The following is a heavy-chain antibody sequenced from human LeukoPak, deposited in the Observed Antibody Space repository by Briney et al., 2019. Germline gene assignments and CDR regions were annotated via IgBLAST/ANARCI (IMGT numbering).Heavy chain of an antibody. CDR2: INHSGST. CDR3: ASRRFWSGYY. CDR1: GGSISSYY. Sequence: SETLSLTCTVSGGSISSYYWSWIRQPPGKGLEWIGEINHSGSTNYNPSLKSRVTISVDTSKNQFSLKLSSVTAADTAVYYCASRRFWSGYYWGQGTLVTVSS. D-gene: IGHD3-3*01. V-gene: IGHV4-34*01. J-gene: IGHJ4*02.